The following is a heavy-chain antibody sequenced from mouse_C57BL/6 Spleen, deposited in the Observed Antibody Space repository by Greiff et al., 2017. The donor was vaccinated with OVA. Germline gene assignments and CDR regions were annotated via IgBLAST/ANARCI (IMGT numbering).Heavy chain of an antibody. CDR1: GFNIKDYY. Sequence: VQLKESGAELVKPGASVKLSCTASGFNIKDYYMHWVKQRTEQGLEWIGRIDPEDGETKYAPKFQGKATITADTSSNTAYLQLSSLTSEDTAVYSCARVDYYGSSFWYFDVWGTGTTVTVSS. CDR3: ARVDYYGSSFWYFDV. J-gene: IGHJ1*03. D-gene: IGHD1-1*01. CDR2: IDPEDGET. V-gene: IGHV14-2*01.